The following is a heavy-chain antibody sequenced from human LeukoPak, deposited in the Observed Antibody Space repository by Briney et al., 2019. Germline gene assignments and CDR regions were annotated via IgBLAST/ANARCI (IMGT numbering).Heavy chain of an antibody. V-gene: IGHV3-30-3*01. CDR1: GFTFSSYA. D-gene: IGHD6-13*01. J-gene: IGHJ4*02. CDR2: ISYDGGNQ. CDR3: ARDQSYSSSWYSPSEYFDY. Sequence: PGGSLRLSCAASGFTFSSYAMHWVRQVPGKGLEWVAVISYDGGNQYYTDSVKGRFTISRDNAKNSLYLQMNSLRAEDTAVYYCARDQSYSSSWYSPSEYFDYWGQGTLVTVSS.